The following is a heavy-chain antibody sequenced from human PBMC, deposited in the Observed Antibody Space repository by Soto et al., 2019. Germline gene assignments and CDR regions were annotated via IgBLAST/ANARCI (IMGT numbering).Heavy chain of an antibody. CDR1: GGTFSSYA. CDR2: IIPIFGTA. J-gene: IGHJ5*02. V-gene: IGHV1-69*06. Sequence: SVKVSCKASGGTFSSYAISCVRQSPLQWLDWMGGIIPIFGTANYAQKLQGRVTITADKSTSTAYMELSSLRSEDTAVYYCARDRTVTTMVRGVITRGWFDPWGQGTLVTVSS. CDR3: ARDRTVTTMVRGVITRGWFDP. D-gene: IGHD3-10*01.